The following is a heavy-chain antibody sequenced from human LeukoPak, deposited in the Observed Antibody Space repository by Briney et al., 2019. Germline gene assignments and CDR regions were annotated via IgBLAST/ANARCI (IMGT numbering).Heavy chain of an antibody. CDR1: GGTNYA. J-gene: IGHJ6*03. Sequence: ASVKVSCKVSGGTNYAISWVRQAPGQGLEWMGWINPNSGGTNYAQKFQGRVTMTRDTSISTAYMELSRLRSDDTAVYYCARAGKMTTQSYYYYYYMDVWGKGTTVTVSS. CDR3: ARAGKMTTQSYYYYYYMDV. D-gene: IGHD4-11*01. V-gene: IGHV1-2*02. CDR2: INPNSGGT.